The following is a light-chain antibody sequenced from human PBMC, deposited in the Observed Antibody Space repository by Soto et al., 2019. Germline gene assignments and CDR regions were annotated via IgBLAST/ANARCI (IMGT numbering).Light chain of an antibody. J-gene: IGKJ5*01. CDR3: QQYNNWPPRVT. V-gene: IGKV3-15*01. CDR2: GAS. CDR1: QSVSSN. Sequence: EIVMTQSPATLSVSPGERATLSCRASQSVSSNLVWYQQKPGQAPRLLIYGASTRATGIPARFSGSGSGTEFTLTISSLQSEDFAVYYCQQYNNWPPRVTFGQGTRLEIK.